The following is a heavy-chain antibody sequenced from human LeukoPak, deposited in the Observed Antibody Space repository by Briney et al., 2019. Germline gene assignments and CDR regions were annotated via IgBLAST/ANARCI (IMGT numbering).Heavy chain of an antibody. Sequence: ASVKVSCKASGYTFTGYYMHWVRQAPGQGLEWMGWINPNSGGTNYAQKFQGRVTMTRDTSISTAYMELSRLRSDDTAVYYCASDYYGSGSYSQFDYWGQGTLVTVSS. CDR2: INPNSGGT. J-gene: IGHJ4*02. CDR1: GYTFTGYY. CDR3: ASDYYGSGSYSQFDY. D-gene: IGHD3-10*01. V-gene: IGHV1-2*02.